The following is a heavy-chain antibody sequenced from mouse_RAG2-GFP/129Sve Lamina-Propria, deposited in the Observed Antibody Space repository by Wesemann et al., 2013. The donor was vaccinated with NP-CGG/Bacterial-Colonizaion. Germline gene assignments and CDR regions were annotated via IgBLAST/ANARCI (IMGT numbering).Heavy chain of an antibody. CDR3: AREGYRSDAMDY. V-gene: IGHV1-34*02. CDR2: IYPNNGGT. D-gene: IGHD3-1*01. CDR1: GYTFTDYN. Sequence: EVQLQQSGPELVKPGASVKISCKASGYTFTDYNMDWVKQSHGKSLEWIGYIYPNNGGTGYNQKFKSKATLTVDKSSSTAYMELHSLTSEDSAVYYCAREGYRSDAMDYWGQGTSVTVSS. J-gene: IGHJ4*01.